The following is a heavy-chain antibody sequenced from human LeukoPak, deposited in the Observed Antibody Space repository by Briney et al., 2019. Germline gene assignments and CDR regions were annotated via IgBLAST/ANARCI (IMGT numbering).Heavy chain of an antibody. V-gene: IGHV3-30-3*01. CDR2: ISHDGSNK. D-gene: IGHD5-18*01. J-gene: IGHJ5*02. CDR1: GFTFSSYA. Sequence: GRSLRLSCAASGFTFSSYAMHWVRQAPGKGLEWVAVISHDGSNKYYADSVKGRFTISRDNSKNTLYLQMNSLRAEDTAVYYCARALYGYGGWFDPWGQGTLVTVSS. CDR3: ARALYGYGGWFDP.